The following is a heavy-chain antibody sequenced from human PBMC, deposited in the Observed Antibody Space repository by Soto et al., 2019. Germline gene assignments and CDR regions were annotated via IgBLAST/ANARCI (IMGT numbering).Heavy chain of an antibody. D-gene: IGHD5-18*01. CDR2: INHSGST. V-gene: IGHV4-34*01. CDR3: ARLTLGGLWLLLHSYYGMDV. Sequence: KPSETLSLTCAVYGGSCSGDYWSWIRQPPGKGLERIGEINHSGSTNYNPSLKSRVTISVDTSKNQVSLKLSSVTAADTAVYYCARLTLGGLWLLLHSYYGMDVWGQGTTVTVSS. CDR1: GGSCSGDY. J-gene: IGHJ6*02.